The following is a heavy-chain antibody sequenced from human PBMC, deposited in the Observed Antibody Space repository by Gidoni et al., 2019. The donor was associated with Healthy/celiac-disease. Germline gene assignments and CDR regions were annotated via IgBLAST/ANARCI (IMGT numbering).Heavy chain of an antibody. CDR2: IYYSGST. D-gene: IGHD3-22*01. Sequence: QLQLPESGPGLVKPSETLSLTCTVSGGSISSSSYYWGWIRQPPGKGLEWIGSIYYSGSTYYNPSLKSRVTISVDTSKNQFSLKLSSVTAADTAVYYCASQNYYDSSGYSFPLDYWGQGTLVTVSS. CDR1: GGSISSSSYY. V-gene: IGHV4-39*07. J-gene: IGHJ4*02. CDR3: ASQNYYDSSGYSFPLDY.